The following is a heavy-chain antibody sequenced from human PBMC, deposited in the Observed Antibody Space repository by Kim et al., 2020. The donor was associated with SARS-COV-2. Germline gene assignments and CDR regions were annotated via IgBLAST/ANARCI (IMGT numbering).Heavy chain of an antibody. CDR2: INHSGST. Sequence: SETLSLTCAVYGGSFSGYYWSWIRQPPGKGLEWIGEINHSGSTNYNPSLKSRFTISVDTSKNQFSLKLSTVTAADTAVYYCARDRPIAAARGSVDYWGQGTLVTVSA. CDR3: ARDRPIAAARGSVDY. CDR1: GGSFSGYY. V-gene: IGHV4-34*01. D-gene: IGHD6-13*01. J-gene: IGHJ4*02.